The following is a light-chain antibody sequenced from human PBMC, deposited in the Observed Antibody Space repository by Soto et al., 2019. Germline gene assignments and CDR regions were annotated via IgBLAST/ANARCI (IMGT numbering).Light chain of an antibody. J-gene: IGKJ4*01. CDR3: HQTHTTPLT. CDR2: DAS. V-gene: IGKV1-39*01. Sequence: DIQMTQSPSSLSASVGDRVTITCRASQTISRYLSWYQQTPGKAPNLLIYDASTLQSGVPSRFGGCGSGTDFTLTISCLQPEDFATYYCHQTHTTPLTFGGGTKVEIK. CDR1: QTISRY.